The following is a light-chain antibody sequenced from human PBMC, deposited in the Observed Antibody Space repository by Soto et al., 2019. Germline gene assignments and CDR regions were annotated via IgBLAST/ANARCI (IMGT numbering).Light chain of an antibody. Sequence: QSVLTQPASVSGSPGQSITLSCTGTSSDVGRYNLVSWYQQHPGKAPKLIIYEGSKRPSGVSDRFSGSKSGNTASLTISGIQPEDEGYYHCCSFAGSSSLVFGGGTKVTVL. CDR3: CSFAGSSSLV. J-gene: IGLJ2*01. CDR1: SSDVGRYNL. V-gene: IGLV2-23*01. CDR2: EGS.